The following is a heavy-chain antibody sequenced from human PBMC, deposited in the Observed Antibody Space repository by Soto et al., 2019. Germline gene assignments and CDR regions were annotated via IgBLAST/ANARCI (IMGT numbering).Heavy chain of an antibody. Sequence: QVQLVESGGGVVQPGRSLRLSCAASGFTFRDHAMHWVRQAPGKGREWLAIIWNDGSNKFYAGSGQGRFTISRDNSKNTVYLQMNTLSAEDTAVYYCARALFPDVDIYAMDVWGQGTTVTVSS. CDR1: GFTFRDHA. V-gene: IGHV3-33*01. J-gene: IGHJ6*02. CDR2: IWNDGSNK. CDR3: ARALFPDVDIYAMDV. D-gene: IGHD5-12*01.